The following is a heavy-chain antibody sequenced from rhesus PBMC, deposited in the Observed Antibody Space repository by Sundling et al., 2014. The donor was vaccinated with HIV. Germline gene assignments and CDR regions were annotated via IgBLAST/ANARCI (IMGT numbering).Heavy chain of an antibody. CDR3: ARDRYCTTTYCSSWGLDS. V-gene: IGHV3-178*01. D-gene: IGHD2-15*01. Sequence: EVQLVESGGGLAKPGGSLRLSCAASGFSFTDYYMDWVRQAPGKGLEWVSRISNGYSDAYRWYADSVKGRFTISRENANHTLYLQMDNLRAEDTAVYYCARDRYCTTTYCSSWGLDSWGQGVVVIVSS. J-gene: IGHJ6*01. CDR1: GFSFTDYY. CDR2: ISNGYSDAYR.